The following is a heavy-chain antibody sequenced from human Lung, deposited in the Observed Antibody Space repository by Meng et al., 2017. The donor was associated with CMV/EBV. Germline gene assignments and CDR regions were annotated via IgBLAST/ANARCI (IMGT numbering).Heavy chain of an antibody. Sequence: GESLKISCAASGFTFDDYGMNWVRQAPGKGLEWVSGIRRNGETIAYTDSVRSRFTISRDNAKKSLHLQMNNLRTEDTHLYYCARAVGPTLVDALDIWGQGTLVTVSS. CDR1: GFTFDDYG. CDR2: IRRNGETI. V-gene: IGHV3-20*04. J-gene: IGHJ3*02. CDR3: ARAVGPTLVDALDI. D-gene: IGHD2/OR15-2a*01.